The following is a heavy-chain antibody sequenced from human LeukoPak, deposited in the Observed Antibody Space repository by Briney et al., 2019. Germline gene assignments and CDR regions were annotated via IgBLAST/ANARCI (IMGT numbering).Heavy chain of an antibody. CDR1: GFTFNDYG. CDR2: ISWNSDII. V-gene: IGHV3-9*01. D-gene: IGHD1-26*01. Sequence: GGSLRLSCAASGFTFNDYGMHWVRQAPGKGLEWVSGISWNSDIIGYADSVKGRFTISRDNAKNSLYLQMNSLRAEDTALYYCVKDISTGVGAPDYWGQGTLVTVSS. J-gene: IGHJ4*02. CDR3: VKDISTGVGAPDY.